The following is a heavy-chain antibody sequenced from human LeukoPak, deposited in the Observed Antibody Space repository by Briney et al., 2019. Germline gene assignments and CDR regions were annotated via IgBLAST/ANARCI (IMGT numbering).Heavy chain of an antibody. D-gene: IGHD5-12*01. J-gene: IGHJ4*02. Sequence: GGSLRLSCTDSGFTISGYSMIWVRQAPGKGLVWVSSISSSSSYIYYADSVKGRFTISRDNAKNSLYLQMNSLRAEDTAVYYCARDRGFSYSGYDYQPSGYWGQGTLVTVSS. CDR2: ISSSSSYI. CDR3: ARDRGFSYSGYDYQPSGY. V-gene: IGHV3-21*01. CDR1: GFTISGYS.